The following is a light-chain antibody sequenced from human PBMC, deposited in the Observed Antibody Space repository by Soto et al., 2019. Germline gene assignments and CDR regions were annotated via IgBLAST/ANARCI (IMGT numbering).Light chain of an antibody. CDR2: DVN. V-gene: IGLV2-11*01. CDR3: CSYAGSYSLYV. J-gene: IGLJ1*01. CDR1: ISDVGGYNY. Sequence: QSALTQPRSVSGSPGQSVTISCTGTISDVGGYNYVSWYQQHPGKAPKLMIYDVNMRPSGVPDRFSGSKSGNTASLTISGLQAEDEADYYCCSYAGSYSLYVFGTGTKVT.